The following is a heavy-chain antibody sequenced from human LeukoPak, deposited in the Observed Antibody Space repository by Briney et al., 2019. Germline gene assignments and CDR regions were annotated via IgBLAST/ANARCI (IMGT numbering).Heavy chain of an antibody. CDR1: GGSNY. V-gene: IGHV4-59*08. J-gene: IGHJ5*02. CDR3: ARHSNWNGGVDWFDP. Sequence: SETLSLTCTVSGGSNYWSWIRQAPGKGLEWIAYIHYSGSPHYNPSLKSRVTISIDTSKNQLSLKLNSVTAADTAVYYCARHSNWNGGVDWFDPWGQGTQVTVSS. D-gene: IGHD1-20*01. CDR2: IHYSGSP.